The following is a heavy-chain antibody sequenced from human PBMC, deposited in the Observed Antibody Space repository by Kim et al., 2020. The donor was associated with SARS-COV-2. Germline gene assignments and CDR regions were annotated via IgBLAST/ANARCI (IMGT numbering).Heavy chain of an antibody. CDR1: GFTFSSYG. V-gene: IGHV3-30*18. CDR2: MSYDGSNK. Sequence: GGSLRLSCAASGFTFSSYGMHWVRQSPGKGLEWVAVMSYDGSNKYYADSLKGRFTISRDNSKNTLYLQMNSLRAEDTAVYSCAKDRTMATVVTPAWVWGAFDIWGQGTMVTVSS. CDR3: AKDRTMATVVTPAWVWGAFDI. J-gene: IGHJ3*02. D-gene: IGHD3-16*01.